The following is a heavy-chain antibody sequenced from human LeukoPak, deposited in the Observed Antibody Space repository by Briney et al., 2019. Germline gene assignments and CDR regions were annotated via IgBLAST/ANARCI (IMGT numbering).Heavy chain of an antibody. CDR1: GYTFTGYY. CDR2: INPNSGGT. D-gene: IGHD3-3*01. V-gene: IGHV1-2*02. J-gene: IGHJ4*02. Sequence: ASVKVSCKASGYTFTGYYMHWVRQAPGQGLEWMGWINPNSGGTNYAQKFQGRVTMTRDTSISTAYMELSRLRSDDTAVYYCARDSPLFWSGYYLDWGQGTLVTVSS. CDR3: ARDSPLFWSGYYLD.